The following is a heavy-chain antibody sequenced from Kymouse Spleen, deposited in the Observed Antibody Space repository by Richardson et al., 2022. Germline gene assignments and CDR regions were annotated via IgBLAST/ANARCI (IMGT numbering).Heavy chain of an antibody. Sequence: EVQLVESGGGLVQPGGSLRLSCAASGFTFSSYWMSWVRQAPGKGLEWVANIKQDGSEKYYVDSVKGRFTISRDNAKNSLYLQMNSLRAEDTAVYYCARRAYYYDSSGYYDYWGQGTLVTVSS. CDR2: IKQDGSEK. J-gene: IGHJ4*02. V-gene: IGHV3-7*01. CDR1: GFTFSSYW. D-gene: IGHD3-22*01. CDR3: ARRAYYYDSSGYYDY.